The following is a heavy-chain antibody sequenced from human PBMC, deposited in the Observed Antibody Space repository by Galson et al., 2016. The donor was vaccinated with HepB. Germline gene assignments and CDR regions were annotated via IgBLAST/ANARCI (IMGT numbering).Heavy chain of an antibody. CDR1: GFSLSTGGAG. CDR3: ALGLAPERPMIVVPGGNWFDP. V-gene: IGHV2-5*02. D-gene: IGHD3-22*01. J-gene: IGHJ5*02. Sequence: PALVKPTQTLTLTCSLSGFSLSTGGAGVGWIRQPPGKALEWLALIYWDDDKRYSPSLQSRLTINKDTSKSQVVLTMTNMDPVDTATYFCALGLAPERPMIVVPGGNWFDPWGQGILVTVSS. CDR2: IYWDDDK.